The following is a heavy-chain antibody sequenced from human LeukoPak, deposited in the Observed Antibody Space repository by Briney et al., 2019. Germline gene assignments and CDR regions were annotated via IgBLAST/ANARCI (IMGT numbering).Heavy chain of an antibody. J-gene: IGHJ4*02. D-gene: IGHD6-19*01. CDR2: INPSGGNT. Sequence: ASVKVSCKASGYTFTSYYMHWVRQAPGQGLEWMGIINPSGGNTSYAQKFQGRVTMTRDTSTSTVYMELSSLRSEDTAVYYCASGYLGYSSGWYFDYWGQGTLVTVSS. CDR3: ASGYLGYSSGWYFDY. V-gene: IGHV1-46*01. CDR1: GYTFTSYY.